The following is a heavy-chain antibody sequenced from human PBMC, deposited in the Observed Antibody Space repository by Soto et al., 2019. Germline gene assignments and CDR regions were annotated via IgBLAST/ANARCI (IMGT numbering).Heavy chain of an antibody. J-gene: IGHJ4*02. Sequence: PGGSLRLSCAASGFTLSSYGMHWVRQAPGKGLEWVAVIWYDGSNKYYADSVKGRFTISRDNSKNTLYLQMNSLRAEDTAVYYCARDFRPHGDPFFDYWGQGTLVTVSS. CDR3: ARDFRPHGDPFFDY. CDR2: IWYDGSNK. D-gene: IGHD4-17*01. CDR1: GFTLSSYG. V-gene: IGHV3-33*01.